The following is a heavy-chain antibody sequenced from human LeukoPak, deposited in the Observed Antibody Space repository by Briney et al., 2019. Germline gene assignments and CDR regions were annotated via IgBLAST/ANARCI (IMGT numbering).Heavy chain of an antibody. CDR3: ARGLQGYYDSLTGYYRGRYYFDY. CDR2: ISWNSGSI. J-gene: IGHJ4*02. Sequence: GRSLRLSCAASGFIFDDYAMHWVRQAPGKGLEWVSGISWNSGSIGYADSVKGRFTISRDNAKNSLYLQMNSLRAEDTAVYYCARGLQGYYDSLTGYYRGRYYFDYWGQGTLVTVSS. D-gene: IGHD3-9*01. CDR1: GFIFDDYA. V-gene: IGHV3-9*01.